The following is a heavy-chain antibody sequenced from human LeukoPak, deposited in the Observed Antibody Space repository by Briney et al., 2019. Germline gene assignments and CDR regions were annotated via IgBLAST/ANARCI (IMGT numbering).Heavy chain of an antibody. Sequence: PSETLSLTCTVSGGSISSYYWSWIRQPPGKGLEWIGYISYSGSTNYNPSLKSRVTISVDTSKNQFSLKLSSVTAADTAVYYCAGTYYYDSSGYYYELPFDYWGQGTLVTVSS. CDR2: ISYSGST. V-gene: IGHV4-59*01. J-gene: IGHJ4*02. CDR3: AGTYYYDSSGYYYELPFDY. D-gene: IGHD3-22*01. CDR1: GGSISSYY.